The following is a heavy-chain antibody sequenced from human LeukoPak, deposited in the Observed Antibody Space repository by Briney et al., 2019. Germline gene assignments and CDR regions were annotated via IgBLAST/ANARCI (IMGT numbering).Heavy chain of an antibody. J-gene: IGHJ5*02. CDR3: ARERSSSSRGFDP. D-gene: IGHD2-2*01. V-gene: IGHV3-30-3*01. Sequence: PGRSLRLSCAASGFTFSSYAMHWVRQAPGKGLEWVAVISYDGSNKYYADSVKGRFTISRDNSKNTLYLQMNSPRAEDTAVYYCARERSSSSRGFDPWGQGTLVTVSS. CDR2: ISYDGSNK. CDR1: GFTFSSYA.